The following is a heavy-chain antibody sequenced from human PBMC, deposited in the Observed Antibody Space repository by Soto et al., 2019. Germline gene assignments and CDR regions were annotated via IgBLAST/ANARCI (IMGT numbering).Heavy chain of an antibody. Sequence: GGSLRLSCAASGFTLNIYGMHWVRQAPDKGLEWVALISYDGSNQYYADSVKGRFTISRDNSKNTLFLQMNSLRADDTAVYYCAKDQASGQGSFDSWGQGTLVTVSS. V-gene: IGHV3-30*18. J-gene: IGHJ4*02. CDR1: GFTLNIYG. CDR2: ISYDGSNQ. CDR3: AKDQASGQGSFDS.